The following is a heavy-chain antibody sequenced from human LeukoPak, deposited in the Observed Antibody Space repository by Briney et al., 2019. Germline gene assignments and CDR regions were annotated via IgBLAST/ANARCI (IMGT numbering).Heavy chain of an antibody. CDR1: GYTFTGYY. Sequence: GASVKVSCKASGYTFTGYYMHWVRQAPGQGLEWMGWINPNSGGTNYAQKFYVRVTMTRDTSITTAYMELSRLRSDDTAVFYCAREGPHSRFDYWGQGTLVTVSS. D-gene: IGHD6-13*01. CDR3: AREGPHSRFDY. J-gene: IGHJ4*02. CDR2: INPNSGGT. V-gene: IGHV1-2*02.